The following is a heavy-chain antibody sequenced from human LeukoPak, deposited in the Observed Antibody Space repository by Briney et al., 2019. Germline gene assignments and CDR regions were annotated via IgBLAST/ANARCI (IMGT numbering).Heavy chain of an antibody. CDR3: ARGHSYYDNSGYSGIDY. CDR2: INYSGST. D-gene: IGHD3-22*01. J-gene: IGHJ4*02. CDR1: GVTISGSSYY. Sequence: PSETLSLTCTASGVTISGSSYYWGWIGHPPGKGLEWSGSINYSGSTYYNPSPKSRITISVDTSKNQFSLKLSSVTAADTAVYYCARGHSYYDNSGYSGIDYWGQGTLITVSS. V-gene: IGHV4-39*07.